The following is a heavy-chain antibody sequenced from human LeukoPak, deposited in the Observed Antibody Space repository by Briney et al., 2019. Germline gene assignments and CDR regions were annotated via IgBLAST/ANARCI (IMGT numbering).Heavy chain of an antibody. D-gene: IGHD6-19*01. J-gene: IGHJ3*02. CDR1: GGSISSSNW. CDR3: ARDSEAGTRFDI. V-gene: IGHV4-4*02. Sequence: SETLSLTCAVSGGSISSSNWWSWVRQPPGKGLEWIGEIYHSGSTNYNPSLKSRVTISVDKSKNQFPLKLSSVTAADTAVYYCARDSEAGTRFDIWGQGTMVTVSS. CDR2: IYHSGST.